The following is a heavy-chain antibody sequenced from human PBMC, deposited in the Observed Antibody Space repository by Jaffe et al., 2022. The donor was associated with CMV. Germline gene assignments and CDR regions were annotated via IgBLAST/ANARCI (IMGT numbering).Heavy chain of an antibody. CDR1: GFTFSSYG. CDR3: AKPHQTYYYGSFDP. D-gene: IGHD3-10*01. CDR2: ISGSGSST. Sequence: EVHLLESGGGLVQPGGSLRLSCAASGFTFSSYGMSWVRQAPGKGLEWVSTISGSGSSTYYADSVKGRFTISRDNSKNTLYLQMNSLRAEDTAVYYCAKPHQTYYYGSFDPWGQGTLVTVSS. V-gene: IGHV3-23*01. J-gene: IGHJ5*02.